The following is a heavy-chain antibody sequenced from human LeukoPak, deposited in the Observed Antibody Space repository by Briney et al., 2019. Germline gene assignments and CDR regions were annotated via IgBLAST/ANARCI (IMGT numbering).Heavy chain of an antibody. D-gene: IGHD3-3*01. Sequence: PSETLSLTCTVSGDSISGNYYYWGWIRQPPGKGLEWIASIYYGGSTYYNPSLKSRVTISADTSKNQFSLRVTSVTAEDTAVYYCARDYEEDFWSGCLGYWGQGTLVTVSS. CDR2: IYYGGST. J-gene: IGHJ4*02. V-gene: IGHV4-39*07. CDR1: GDSISGNYYY. CDR3: ARDYEEDFWSGCLGY.